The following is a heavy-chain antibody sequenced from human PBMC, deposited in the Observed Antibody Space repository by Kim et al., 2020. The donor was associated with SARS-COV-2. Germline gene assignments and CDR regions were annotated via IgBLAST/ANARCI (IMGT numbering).Heavy chain of an antibody. Sequence: GGSLRLSCAASGFTFSSYGMHWVRQAPGKGLEWVAVIWYDGSNKYYADSVKGRFTISRDNSKNTLYLQMNSLRAEDTAVYYCARDPIGAGYNPESDYWGQGTLVTVSS. V-gene: IGHV3-33*01. CDR1: GFTFSSYG. J-gene: IGHJ4*02. D-gene: IGHD5-12*01. CDR2: IWYDGSNK. CDR3: ARDPIGAGYNPESDY.